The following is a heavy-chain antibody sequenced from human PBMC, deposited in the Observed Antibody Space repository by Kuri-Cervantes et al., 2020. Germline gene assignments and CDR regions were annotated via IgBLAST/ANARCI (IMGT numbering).Heavy chain of an antibody. Sequence: SETLSLTCTVSGGSISTYYWSWIRQPPGKGLEWIGYIYYSGGTNYNPSLKSRVTISVDTSKNQFSLKLSSVTAADTAVYYCARGEGVVVVAATPYFDYWGQGTLVTVSS. CDR3: ARGEGVVVVAATPYFDY. J-gene: IGHJ4*02. CDR2: IYYSGGT. D-gene: IGHD2-15*01. V-gene: IGHV4-59*12. CDR1: GGSISTYY.